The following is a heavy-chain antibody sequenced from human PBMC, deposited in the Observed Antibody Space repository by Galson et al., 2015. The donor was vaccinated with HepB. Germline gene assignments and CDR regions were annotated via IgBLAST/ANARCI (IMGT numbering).Heavy chain of an antibody. CDR3: ARAYSSGWYHYWYFDL. J-gene: IGHJ2*01. V-gene: IGHV3-30-3*01. CDR1: GFTFSSYA. CDR2: ISYDGSNK. Sequence: SLRLSCAASGFTFSSYAMHWVRQAPGEGLEWVAVISYDGSNKYYADSVKGRFTISRDNSKNTLYLQMNSLRAEDTAVYYCARAYSSGWYHYWYFDLWGRGTLVTVSS. D-gene: IGHD6-19*01.